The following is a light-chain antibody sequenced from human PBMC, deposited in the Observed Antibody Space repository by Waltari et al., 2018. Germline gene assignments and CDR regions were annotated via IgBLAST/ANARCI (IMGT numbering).Light chain of an antibody. J-gene: IGLJ2*01. CDR1: SSDVGCHNY. CDR3: SSYTSSSTYVV. Sequence: QSALTQPASVSGSPGQSITISCTGTSSDVGCHNYAPWYQQHPGKAPKLIISGVINRPSGVSNRYPGSKSGNTASLTISGLQAEDEADYYCSSYTSSSTYVVFGGGTKLTVL. V-gene: IGLV2-14*01. CDR2: GVI.